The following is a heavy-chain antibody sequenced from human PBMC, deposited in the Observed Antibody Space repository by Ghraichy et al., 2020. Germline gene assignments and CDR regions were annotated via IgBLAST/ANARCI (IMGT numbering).Heavy chain of an antibody. J-gene: IGHJ3*01. CDR2: IYSGGGT. CDR1: GFTVSLNY. V-gene: IGHV3-53*01. D-gene: IGHD5/OR15-5a*01. Sequence: GVLRLSCAASGFTVSLNYMNWVRQAPGKGLEWVSVIYSGGGTAYADSVKGRFTISRDSYKNTLYLQLNRLRFEDTAVYYCATDQGLGAFDVWGQGTMVTVSS. CDR3: ATDQGLGAFDV.